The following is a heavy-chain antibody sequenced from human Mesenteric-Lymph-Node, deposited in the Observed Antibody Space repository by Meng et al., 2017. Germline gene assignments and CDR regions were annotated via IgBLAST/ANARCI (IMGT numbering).Heavy chain of an antibody. D-gene: IGHD3-10*01. CDR1: GGSISSSSYY. J-gene: IGHJ3*02. CDR2: IYYSGST. V-gene: IGHV4-39*07. CDR3: ARGILLWFGADAFDI. Sequence: SETLSLTCTVSGGSISSSSYYWGWIRQPPGKGLEWLGSIYYSGSTYYNPSLKSRVTITRNTSISTAYMELSSLRSEDTAVYYCARGILLWFGADAFDIWGQGTMVTVSS.